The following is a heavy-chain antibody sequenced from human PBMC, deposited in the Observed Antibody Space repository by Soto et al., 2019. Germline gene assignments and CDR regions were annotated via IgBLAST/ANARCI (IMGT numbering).Heavy chain of an antibody. Sequence: GGCLRLFCASSGFIFSSYAMTWVRQAPGKGLEWVSTISGSGGSPYYADSVKGRFTISRDNSKNTLFLQMNSLRAEDTAVYYCASLYRDYWGQGTLVTVSS. V-gene: IGHV3-23*01. CDR3: ASLYRDY. CDR2: ISGSGGSP. CDR1: GFIFSSYA. J-gene: IGHJ4*02.